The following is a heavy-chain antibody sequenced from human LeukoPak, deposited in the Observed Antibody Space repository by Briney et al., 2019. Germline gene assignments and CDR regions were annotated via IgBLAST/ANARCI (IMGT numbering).Heavy chain of an antibody. J-gene: IGHJ3*01. Sequence: SETLSLTCTVSGDFIISNIYWWDWVRLPPGKRLEWIGAAFYTGRTFYSPSLKSRVTTSVDTSKNEFSLDLSSATAADTAVYYCARRRHNFDFYDVWGQGTRVTVSS. D-gene: IGHD3/OR15-3a*01. CDR1: GDFIISNIYW. CDR2: AFYTGRT. V-gene: IGHV4-39*01. CDR3: ARRRHNFDFYDV.